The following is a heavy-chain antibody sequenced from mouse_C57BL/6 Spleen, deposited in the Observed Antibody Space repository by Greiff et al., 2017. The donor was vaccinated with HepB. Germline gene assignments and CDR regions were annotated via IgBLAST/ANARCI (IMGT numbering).Heavy chain of an antibody. CDR2: IDPNSGGI. Sequence: QVQLQQPGAELVKPGASVKLSCKASGYTFTSDWMHWVKQRAGRGLEWIGRIDPNSGGIKYNEKFKSKATLTVDKPSSTAYMQLSSLTSEDSAVYYCAKPYYGSSYDYAMDYWGQGTSVTVAS. CDR1: GYTFTSDW. CDR3: AKPYYGSSYDYAMDY. D-gene: IGHD1-1*01. J-gene: IGHJ4*01. V-gene: IGHV1-72*01.